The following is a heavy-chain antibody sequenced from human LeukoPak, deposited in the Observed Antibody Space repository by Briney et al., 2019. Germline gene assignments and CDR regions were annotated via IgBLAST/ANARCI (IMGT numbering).Heavy chain of an antibody. CDR2: ITGSVAST. Sequence: GGSLRLSYAASGFPFASYAMSWVRQTPGKGLEWVSLITGSVASTYYADSVKGRFTISRDNSKNTLYLQMNSLRADDTAVYFCAKGGYDYIEVGYFDYWGQGTLVTVSS. V-gene: IGHV3-23*01. CDR3: AKGGYDYIEVGYFDY. D-gene: IGHD5-12*01. J-gene: IGHJ4*02. CDR1: GFPFASYA.